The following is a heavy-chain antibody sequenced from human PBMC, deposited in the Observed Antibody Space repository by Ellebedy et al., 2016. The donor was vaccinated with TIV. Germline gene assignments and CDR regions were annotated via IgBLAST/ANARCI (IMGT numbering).Heavy chain of an antibody. Sequence: MPSETLSLTCTVSGGSISTYSWSRIRQPPGKGLEWIGYISYSGSTNYNPSLKSRVTISVDTSKNQFSLKLSSVTAADTAIYYCARGRLEGGLFDYWGQGTLVTVSS. D-gene: IGHD1-1*01. J-gene: IGHJ4*02. V-gene: IGHV4-59*01. CDR3: ARGRLEGGLFDY. CDR2: ISYSGST. CDR1: GGSISTYS.